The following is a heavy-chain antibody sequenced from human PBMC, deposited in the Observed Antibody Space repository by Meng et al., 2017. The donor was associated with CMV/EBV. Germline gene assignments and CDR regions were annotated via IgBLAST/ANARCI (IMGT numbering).Heavy chain of an antibody. V-gene: IGHV3-30-3*01. J-gene: IGHJ6*02. CDR2: ISYDGSNK. Sequence: GESLKISCAASGFTFSSYAMHWVRQAPGKGLERVAVISYDGSNKYYADSVKGRFTISRDNSKNTLYLQMNSLRAEDTAVYYCAREYTDIVVVPAARRYYYYGMDVWGQGTTVTVSS. CDR3: AREYTDIVVVPAARRYYYYGMDV. CDR1: GFTFSSYA. D-gene: IGHD2-2*01.